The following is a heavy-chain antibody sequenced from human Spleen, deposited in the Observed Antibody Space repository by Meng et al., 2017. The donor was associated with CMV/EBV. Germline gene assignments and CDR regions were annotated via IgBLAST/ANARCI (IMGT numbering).Heavy chain of an antibody. V-gene: IGHV3-23*01. Sequence: GESLKISCAASGFTFSSYAMSWVRQAPGKGLEWVSAISGSGGSTYYADSVKGRFTISRDNAKNSLYLQMNSLRAEDTAVYYCARDRLSEPAAIPLDYWGQGTLVTVSS. CDR3: ARDRLSEPAAIPLDY. CDR1: GFTFSSYA. J-gene: IGHJ4*02. CDR2: ISGSGGST. D-gene: IGHD2-2*02.